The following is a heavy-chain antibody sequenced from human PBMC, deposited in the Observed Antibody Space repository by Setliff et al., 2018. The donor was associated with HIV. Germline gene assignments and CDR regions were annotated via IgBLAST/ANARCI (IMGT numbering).Heavy chain of an antibody. Sequence: ASVKVSCKASGYTFTSYYMHWVRQAPGQGLEWMGWINPNNGGTNYAQKFQGRVTMTRDTSISTAYMELSSLRSEDTALYYCAGSILTGYYTFGADYWGQGTLVTVSS. V-gene: IGHV1-2*02. CDR2: INPNNGGT. J-gene: IGHJ4*02. CDR1: GYTFTSYY. CDR3: AGSILTGYYTFGADY. D-gene: IGHD3-9*01.